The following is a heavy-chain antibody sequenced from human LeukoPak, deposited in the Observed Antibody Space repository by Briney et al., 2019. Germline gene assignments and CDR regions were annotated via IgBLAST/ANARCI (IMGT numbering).Heavy chain of an antibody. J-gene: IGHJ6*02. CDR3: AKDLKSWYHYYAMDV. CDR2: ISWNSGNI. D-gene: IGHD6-13*01. CDR1: GFTFDDYA. Sequence: GRSLRLSCAASGFTFDDYAMHWVRQAPGKGLEWVSGISWNSGNIGYADSVKGRFTISRDNAKNSLYLQMNSLRAEDTALYYCAKDLKSWYHYYAMDVWGQGTMVTVSS. V-gene: IGHV3-9*01.